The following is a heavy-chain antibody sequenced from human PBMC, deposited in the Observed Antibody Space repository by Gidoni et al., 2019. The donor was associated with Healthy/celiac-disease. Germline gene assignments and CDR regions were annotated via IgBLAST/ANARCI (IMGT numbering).Heavy chain of an antibody. CDR1: GSTFTSSY. CDR2: VNPSADST. D-gene: IGHD3-22*01. Sequence: QVPLVQSGAEVTKPGASVKISCAASGSTFTSSYMHWVRQAPGQGLEWGGIVNPSADSTSYAQKVQERVTMTRDTSTSTVYMELSSVRSEGAAVYYCAKDYDSGFDYWGQGTLVTVSS. CDR3: AKDYDSGFDY. J-gene: IGHJ4*02. V-gene: IGHV1-46*01.